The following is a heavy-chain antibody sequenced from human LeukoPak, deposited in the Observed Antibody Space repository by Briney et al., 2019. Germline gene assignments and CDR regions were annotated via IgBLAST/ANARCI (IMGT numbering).Heavy chain of an antibody. D-gene: IGHD2/OR15-2a*01. Sequence: SETLSLTCAVYGGSFSGYYWSWIRQPPGKGLEWIGEINHSGSTNYNPSLKSRVTISVDTSKNQFSLKLSSVTAADTAVYYCARGGNTFDYWGQGTLVTVSS. CDR2: INHSGST. CDR3: ARGGNTFDY. V-gene: IGHV4-34*01. CDR1: GGSFSGYY. J-gene: IGHJ4*02.